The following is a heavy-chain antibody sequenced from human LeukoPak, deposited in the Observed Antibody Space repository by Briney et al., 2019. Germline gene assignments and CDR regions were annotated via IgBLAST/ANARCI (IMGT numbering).Heavy chain of an antibody. CDR1: GFTFSNYA. Sequence: GGSLRLSCAASGFTFSNYAMTWVRQAPGKGLEWVSLISGSAGSTYYTYYADSVEGRFTISRDNSKNALYVQMNSLRAEDTALYYCARGYSYGYDYWGQGTLVTVSS. D-gene: IGHD5-18*01. V-gene: IGHV3-23*01. J-gene: IGHJ4*02. CDR2: ISGSAGSTYYT. CDR3: ARGYSYGYDY.